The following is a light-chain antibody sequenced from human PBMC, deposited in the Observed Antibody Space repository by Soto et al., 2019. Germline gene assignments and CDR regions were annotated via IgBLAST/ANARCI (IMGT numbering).Light chain of an antibody. CDR2: DAS. CDR1: ESVVSSY. Sequence: EIVLTQSPCTLSWYKGERATLSCRATESVVSSYLAWYQLKPGQAPRLLIYDASSRATGIPDRFSGSGSGTDFTLTISRLEPEDFAVYYCQQYGSIPWTFGQGTKVDIK. V-gene: IGKV3-20*01. CDR3: QQYGSIPWT. J-gene: IGKJ1*01.